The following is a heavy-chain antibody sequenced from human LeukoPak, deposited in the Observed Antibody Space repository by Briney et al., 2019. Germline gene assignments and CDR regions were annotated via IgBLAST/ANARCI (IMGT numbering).Heavy chain of an antibody. CDR1: GGSFSGYY. V-gene: IGHV4-34*01. CDR2: IYYSGST. J-gene: IGHJ5*02. CDR3: ARHESAVVWFDP. Sequence: SETLSLTCAVYGGSFSGYYWSWIRQPPGKGLEWIGSIYYSGSTYYNPSLKSRVTISVDTSKNQFSLKLSSVTAADTAVYYCARHESAVVWFDPWGQGTLVTVSS.